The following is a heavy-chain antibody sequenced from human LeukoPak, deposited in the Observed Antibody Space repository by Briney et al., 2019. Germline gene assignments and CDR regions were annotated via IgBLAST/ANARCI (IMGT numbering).Heavy chain of an antibody. CDR3: ARQPPRYYDSSGYSRYYYYMDV. CDR2: IYYSGST. V-gene: IGHV4-39*01. Sequence: SETLSLTCTVSGGSISSSSYYWGWIRQPPGKGLEWIGSIYYSGSTYYNPSLKSRVTISVDTSKNQFSLKLSSVTAADTAVYYCARQPPRYYDSSGYSRYYYYMDVWGKGTTVTVSS. D-gene: IGHD3-22*01. CDR1: GGSISSSSYY. J-gene: IGHJ6*03.